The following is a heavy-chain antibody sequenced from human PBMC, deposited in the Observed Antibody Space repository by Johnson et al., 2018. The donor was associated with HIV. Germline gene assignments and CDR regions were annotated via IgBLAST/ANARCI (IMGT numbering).Heavy chain of an antibody. CDR1: GFTFSYYY. CDR3: ARPIARGASDI. CDR2: IKQDGSEK. J-gene: IGHJ3*02. Sequence: VQLVESGGGLVQPGGSLRLSCAASGFTFSYYYMSWIRQAPGKGLEWVANIKQDGSEKYYVDSVKGRFTISRDNAKNSLFLQMNSLRADYTAVYYCARPIARGASDIWGQGTMVTVSS. D-gene: IGHD3-10*01. V-gene: IGHV3-7*03.